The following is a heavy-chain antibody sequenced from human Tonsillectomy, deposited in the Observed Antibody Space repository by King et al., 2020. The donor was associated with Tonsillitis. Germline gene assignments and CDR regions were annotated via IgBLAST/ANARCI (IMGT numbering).Heavy chain of an antibody. CDR3: ARHVTGGTYFALDH. D-gene: IGHD2-8*02. CDR1: GYNFTDYW. CDR2: IYPDDSDV. Sequence: QLVQSGAEVKKPGESLKISCKGSGYNFTDYWIGWVRQMPGKGLEWMGIIYPDDSDVRYSPSFQGQVTISADKSTSTAYLQWSSLEASDTAMYYCARHVTGGTYFALDHWGQGTLVTVSS. V-gene: IGHV5-51*01. J-gene: IGHJ4*02.